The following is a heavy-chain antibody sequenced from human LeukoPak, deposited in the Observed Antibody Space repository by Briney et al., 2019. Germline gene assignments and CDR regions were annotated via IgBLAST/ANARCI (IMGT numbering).Heavy chain of an antibody. CDR1: GFTVRSNY. Sequence: PGGSLRLSCAASGFTVRSNYMSWVRKGPGKGLEWVSVIYSGGNTYYADSVKGRFSISRDNSKNTLYLQMNSLRAEDTAVYYCARESGYAVGDYWGQGTLVTVSS. CDR2: IYSGGNT. CDR3: ARESGYAVGDY. J-gene: IGHJ4*02. V-gene: IGHV3-53*01. D-gene: IGHD5-12*01.